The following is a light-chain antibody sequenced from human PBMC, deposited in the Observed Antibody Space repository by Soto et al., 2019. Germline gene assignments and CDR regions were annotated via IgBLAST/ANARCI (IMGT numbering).Light chain of an antibody. CDR1: NIGSKS. CDR2: DDS. Sequence: SYELTQPPSVSVAPGQTARITCGGTNIGSKSVHWYQQKPGQAPVLVVYDDSDRPSGIPERFSGSNSGNTATLTSSRVEAGDEADYYCQVWDSRSDHVVFGGGTQLTVL. V-gene: IGLV3-21*02. CDR3: QVWDSRSDHVV. J-gene: IGLJ2*01.